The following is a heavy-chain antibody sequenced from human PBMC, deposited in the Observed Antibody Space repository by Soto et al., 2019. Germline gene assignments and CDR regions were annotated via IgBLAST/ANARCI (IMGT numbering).Heavy chain of an antibody. CDR3: ARFYGARYYYYGMDV. V-gene: IGHV4-59*01. J-gene: IGHJ6*04. D-gene: IGHD4-17*01. Sequence: PSETLSLTCTVSGGSISSYYWSWIRQPPGKGLEWIGYIYYSGSTNYNPSLKSRVTISVDTSKNQFSLKLSSVTAADTAVYYCARFYGARYYYYGMDVWGKGTTVTVST. CDR1: GGSISSYY. CDR2: IYYSGST.